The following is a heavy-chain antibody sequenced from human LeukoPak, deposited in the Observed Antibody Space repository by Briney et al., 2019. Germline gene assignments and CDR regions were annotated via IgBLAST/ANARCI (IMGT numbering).Heavy chain of an antibody. CDR1: GGSIGTYY. CDR3: ARHIGGGIEDMDV. D-gene: IGHD3-16*02. V-gene: IGHV4-59*08. CDR2: FYVTGT. Sequence: SETLSLTCTVSGGSIGTYYWSWVRQSPGTGLEWIGYFYVTGTRYNPYLQSRVTISVDRSRNQFFLKMTSVTAADTAVYYCARHIGGGIEDMDVWGRGTKVTVSS. J-gene: IGHJ6*03.